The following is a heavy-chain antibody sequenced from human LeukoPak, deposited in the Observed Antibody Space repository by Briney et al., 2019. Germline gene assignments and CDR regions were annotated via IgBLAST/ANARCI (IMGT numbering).Heavy chain of an antibody. V-gene: IGHV3-30*18. J-gene: IGHJ4*02. CDR2: ISYDGSNK. D-gene: IGHD1-26*01. Sequence: GGSLRLSCAAPGFTFGSYGMHWVRQAPGKGLEWVAVISYDGSNKYYADSVKGRFTISRDNSKNTLYLQMNSLRAEDTAVYYCAKGGIVGATIFDYWGQGTLVTVSS. CDR1: GFTFGSYG. CDR3: AKGGIVGATIFDY.